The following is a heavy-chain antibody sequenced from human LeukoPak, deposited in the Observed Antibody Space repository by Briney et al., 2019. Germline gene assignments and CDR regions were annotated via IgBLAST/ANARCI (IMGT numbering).Heavy chain of an antibody. D-gene: IGHD3-22*01. J-gene: IGHJ1*01. CDR1: GFTFSSYA. CDR3: ARGGITMIVVGEYFQH. V-gene: IGHV1-69*01. CDR2: IIPIFGTA. Sequence: GGSLRLSCAASGFTFSSYAISWVRQAPGQGLEWMGGIIPIFGTANYAQKFQGRVTITADESTSTAYMELSSLGSEDTAVYYCARGGITMIVVGEYFQHWGQGTLVTVSS.